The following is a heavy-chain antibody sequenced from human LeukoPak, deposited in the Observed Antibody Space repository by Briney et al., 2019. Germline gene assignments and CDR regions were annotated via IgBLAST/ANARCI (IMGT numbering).Heavy chain of an antibody. J-gene: IGHJ4*02. CDR2: ISGGGGST. CDR3: AKHPFYYYGWWSLNSHPYFDY. V-gene: IGHV3-23*01. Sequence: GGSLRLSCAASGFTLSSYAMSWVRQAPGKGLEWVSSISGGGGSTYYADSVKGRVTISRDNSKNTLYLQMNSLRAEDTAVYYCAKHPFYYYGWWSLNSHPYFDYWRQGTLVTVSS. CDR1: GFTLSSYA. D-gene: IGHD3-10*01.